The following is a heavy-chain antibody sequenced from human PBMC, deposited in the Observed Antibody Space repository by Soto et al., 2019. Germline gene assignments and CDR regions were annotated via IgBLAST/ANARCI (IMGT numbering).Heavy chain of an antibody. D-gene: IGHD2-2*01. J-gene: IGHJ4*02. CDR3: ARDPDIVVVQAAMLDY. V-gene: IGHV1-69*04. CDR1: GGTFSSYT. Sequence: SVKVSCKASGGTFSSYTISWVRQAPGQGLEWMGRIIPILGIANYAQKFQGRVTITADKSTSTAYMELSSLRSEDTAVYYCARDPDIVVVQAAMLDYWGQGTLVTVSS. CDR2: IIPILGIA.